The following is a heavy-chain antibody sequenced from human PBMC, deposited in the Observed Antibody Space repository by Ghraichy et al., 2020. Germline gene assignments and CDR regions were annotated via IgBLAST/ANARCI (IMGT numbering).Heavy chain of an antibody. CDR1: GGSFSASY. Sequence: ASVKVSCKVSGGSFSASYMHWVRQAPGQGLEWMGWISSASGGTTFAQKFEGRVTLTWNTSISTVYMDLRTLKSDDTAVYYCASDLGIHLWKPLKYWGQGTPVTVSS. CDR2: ISSASGGT. V-gene: IGHV1-2*02. J-gene: IGHJ4*02. D-gene: IGHD6-13*01. CDR3: ASDLGIHLWKPLKY.